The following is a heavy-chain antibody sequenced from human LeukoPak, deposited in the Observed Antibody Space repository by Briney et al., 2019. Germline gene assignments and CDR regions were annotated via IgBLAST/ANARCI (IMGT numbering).Heavy chain of an antibody. V-gene: IGHV3-23*01. CDR3: AKDHYYDSSGYTFFDY. J-gene: IGHJ4*02. D-gene: IGHD3-22*01. CDR2: ISGSGGST. CDR1: GSTFSSYA. Sequence: GGSLRLSCAASGSTFSSYAMSWVRHAPGKGLEWVSAISGSGGSTNYADSVKGRFTISRDNSKNTLYLQMNSLRAEDTAVYYCAKDHYYDSSGYTFFDYWGQGTLVTVSS.